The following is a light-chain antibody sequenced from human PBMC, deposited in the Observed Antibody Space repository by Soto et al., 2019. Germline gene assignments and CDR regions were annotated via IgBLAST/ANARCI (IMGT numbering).Light chain of an antibody. V-gene: IGKV3-20*01. CDR3: QQYDNPGWT. Sequence: EIVLTQSPGTLSLSPGETATVSCRASQTVSNIYLAWYQQKPGQAPRLLIQGASSRASGIPDRFSGSGSGTDFTLTISRLEPEDFAVYYCQQYDNPGWTFGQGTRWIS. CDR2: GAS. J-gene: IGKJ1*01. CDR1: QTVSNIY.